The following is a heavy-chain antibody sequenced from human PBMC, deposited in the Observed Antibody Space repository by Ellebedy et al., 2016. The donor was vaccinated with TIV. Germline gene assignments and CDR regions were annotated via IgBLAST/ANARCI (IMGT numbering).Heavy chain of an antibody. V-gene: IGHV3-74*01. CDR2: IYTDGSST. CDR1: GFTFSRYW. D-gene: IGHD1-20*01. J-gene: IGHJ4*02. CDR3: ARDPYNWNGPFDY. Sequence: GESLKISCAASGFTFSRYWMHSVRQAPGKGLEWVSRIYTDGSSTNYADSVKGRFTISRDNAKNTLYLQMNSLRAEDTAVYYSARDPYNWNGPFDYWGQGTLVTVSS.